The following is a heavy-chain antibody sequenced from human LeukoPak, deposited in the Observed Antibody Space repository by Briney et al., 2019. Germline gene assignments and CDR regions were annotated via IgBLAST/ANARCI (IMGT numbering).Heavy chain of an antibody. Sequence: SETLSLTCTVSGGSISSGDYYWSWIRQPPGTGLEWIGYIYYSGSTYYNPSLKSRVTISVDTSKNQFSLKLSSVTAADTAVYYCARAFMTTVTTSAFDIWGQGTMVTVSS. CDR1: GGSISSGDYY. CDR2: IYYSGST. J-gene: IGHJ3*02. D-gene: IGHD4-17*01. V-gene: IGHV4-30-4*01. CDR3: ARAFMTTVTTSAFDI.